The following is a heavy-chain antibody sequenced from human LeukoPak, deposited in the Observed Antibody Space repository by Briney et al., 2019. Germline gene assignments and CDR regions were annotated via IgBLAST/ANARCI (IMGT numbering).Heavy chain of an antibody. CDR2: ISGSGGGT. V-gene: IGHV3-23*01. CDR3: AKRGVVIRVILVGFHKEAYYFDS. J-gene: IGHJ4*02. CDR1: GITLSNYG. Sequence: GRSLRVSCAVSGITLSNYGMSWVRQAPGKGLEWVAGISGSGGGTNYADSVKGRFTISRDNPKNTLHLQMNSLRAEDTAVYFCAKRGVVIRVILVGFHKEAYYFDSWGQGALVTVSS. D-gene: IGHD3-22*01.